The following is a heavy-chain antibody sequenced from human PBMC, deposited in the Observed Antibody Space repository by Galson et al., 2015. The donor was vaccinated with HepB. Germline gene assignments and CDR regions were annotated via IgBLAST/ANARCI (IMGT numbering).Heavy chain of an antibody. CDR3: ARDGVNSYYDSSGYYLFDY. D-gene: IGHD3-22*01. V-gene: IGHV3-30*04. CDR2: ISYDGSNK. J-gene: IGHJ4*02. Sequence: SLRLSCAASGFTFSSYAMHWVRQAPGKGLEWVAVISYDGSNKYYADSVKGRFTISRDNSKNTLYLQMNSLRAEDTAVYYCARDGVNSYYDSSGYYLFDYWGQGTLVTVPS. CDR1: GFTFSSYA.